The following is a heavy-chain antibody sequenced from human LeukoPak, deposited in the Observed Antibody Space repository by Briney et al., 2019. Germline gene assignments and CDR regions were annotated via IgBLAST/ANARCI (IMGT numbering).Heavy chain of an antibody. CDR2: IKRDGSEK. D-gene: IGHD6-13*01. CDR3: AGGIAAALV. J-gene: IGHJ4*02. CDR1: GFNFSNYW. Sequence: GGSLRLSCAASGFNFSNYWMTWVRQAPGKGLEWVANIKRDGSEKNYVDSVKGRFTISRDNAKNSLFLQMNSLRAEDTAVYYCAGGIAAALVWGQGTLVTVSS. V-gene: IGHV3-7*01.